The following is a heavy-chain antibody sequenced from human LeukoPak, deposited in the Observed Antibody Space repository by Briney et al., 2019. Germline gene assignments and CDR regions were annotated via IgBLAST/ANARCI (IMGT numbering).Heavy chain of an antibody. CDR1: GFTFSSYG. J-gene: IGHJ4*02. Sequence: PGRSLRLSCAASGFTFSSYGMHWVRQAPGKGLEWVAVISYDGSNKYYADSVKGRFTISGDNSKNTLYLQMNSLRAEDTAVYYCAKGPYSSGWNDFDYWGQGTLVTVSS. CDR3: AKGPYSSGWNDFDY. V-gene: IGHV3-30*18. D-gene: IGHD6-19*01. CDR2: ISYDGSNK.